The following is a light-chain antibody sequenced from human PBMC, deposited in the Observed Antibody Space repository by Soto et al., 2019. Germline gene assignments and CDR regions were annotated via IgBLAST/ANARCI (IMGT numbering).Light chain of an antibody. CDR3: TSHTTRSTLV. CDR2: DVP. CDR1: GSDVGDYNY. J-gene: IGLJ1*01. V-gene: IGLV2-14*01. Sequence: QSALTQPASVSGSPGQSIAISCTGTGSDVGDYNYVSWYQQHPGKAPKLMIYDVPNRPSGVSNRFSGSKSGNTASLTISGLQAEADADYYCTSHTTRSTLVFGTGTKVPVL.